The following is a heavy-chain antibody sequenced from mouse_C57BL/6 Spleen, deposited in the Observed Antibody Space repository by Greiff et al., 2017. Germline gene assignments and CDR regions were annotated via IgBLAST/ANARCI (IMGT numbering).Heavy chain of an antibody. V-gene: IGHV1-80*01. J-gene: IGHJ4*01. CDR1: GYAFSSYW. Sequence: QVQLQQSGAELVKPGASVKISCKASGYAFSSYWLNWVKQRPGTGLEWIGQIYPGDGDTNYNGKFKGKATLTADKSSSTAYMQLSSLTSEDSAVYFCARSRLYYAMDYWGQGTSVTVSS. CDR2: IYPGDGDT. CDR3: ARSRLYYAMDY.